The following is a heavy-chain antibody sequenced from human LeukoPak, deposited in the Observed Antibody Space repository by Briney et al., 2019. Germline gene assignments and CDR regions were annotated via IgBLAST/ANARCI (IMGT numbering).Heavy chain of an antibody. Sequence: SETLSLTCTVSGGSITGYYWTWIRQPPGKGLEWIGYIYYSGSIKYNPSLKSRVTISLDTSKNQFSLKLSSVTAADTAVYYCARGGVVVAANYWYFDLWGRGTLVTVSS. J-gene: IGHJ2*01. CDR3: ARGGVVVAANYWYFDL. CDR1: GGSITGYY. CDR2: IYYSGSI. V-gene: IGHV4-59*12. D-gene: IGHD2-15*01.